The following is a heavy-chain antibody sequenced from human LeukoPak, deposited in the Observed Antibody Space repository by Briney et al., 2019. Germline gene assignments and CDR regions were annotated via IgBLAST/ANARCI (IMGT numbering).Heavy chain of an antibody. J-gene: IGHJ4*02. CDR1: GFSFIIYS. CDR3: TRRLAGSGKDGVDY. Sequence: PGGSLRLSCAASGFSFIIYSMNWVRQAPGKGLEWVSSISSTSGYITYSDSVKGRFTISRDNAKNSLFLQMNSLSAEDTALYYCTRRLAGSGKDGVDYWGQGTLVTVSS. V-gene: IGHV3-21*01. D-gene: IGHD6-13*01. CDR2: ISSTSGYI.